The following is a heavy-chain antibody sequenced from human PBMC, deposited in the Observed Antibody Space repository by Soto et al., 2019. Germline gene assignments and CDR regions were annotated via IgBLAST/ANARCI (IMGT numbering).Heavy chain of an antibody. D-gene: IGHD1-1*01. CDR1: GYIFTTYG. CDR3: ARGRYGDY. Sequence: QVHLVQSGDEVKKPGASVKDSCKGSGYIFTTYGITWMRQAPGQGLEWMGWISAHNGNTNYAQKLQGRVTVTRDTSTSTAYMELRNLRSDDTAVYYCARGRYGDYWGQGALVTVSS. V-gene: IGHV1-18*01. J-gene: IGHJ4*02. CDR2: ISAHNGNT.